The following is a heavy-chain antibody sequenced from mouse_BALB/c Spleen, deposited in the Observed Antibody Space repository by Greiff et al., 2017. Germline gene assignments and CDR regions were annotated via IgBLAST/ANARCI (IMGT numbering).Heavy chain of an antibody. CDR3: ARGYYVSQFAY. CDR2: ISSGGST. Sequence: EVKLMESGGGLVKPGGSLKLSCAVPGFSFSSYAMSRFRQPPEKSLVWVVSISSGGSTYYPDSVKGRFTTSRGNARNILYLQMSSLGSEDTAMYYCARGYYVSQFAYWGQGTLVTVSA. V-gene: IGHV5-6-5*01. CDR1: GFSFSSYA. J-gene: IGHJ3*01. D-gene: IGHD1-1*01.